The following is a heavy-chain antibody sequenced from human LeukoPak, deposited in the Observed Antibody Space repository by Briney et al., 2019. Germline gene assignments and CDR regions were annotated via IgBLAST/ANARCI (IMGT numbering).Heavy chain of an antibody. V-gene: IGHV1-2*02. Sequence: ASVKVSCKASGYTFTGYYMHWVRQAPGQGLEWMGWINPKSGKTNYAQKFQGRVIVTRDTSINTAYMDLSGLTSDDTAVYYCARDLTSSWKYGEIDFWGQGTRVTVSS. D-gene: IGHD1-7*01. CDR3: ARDLTSSWKYGEIDF. J-gene: IGHJ4*02. CDR2: INPKSGKT. CDR1: GYTFTGYY.